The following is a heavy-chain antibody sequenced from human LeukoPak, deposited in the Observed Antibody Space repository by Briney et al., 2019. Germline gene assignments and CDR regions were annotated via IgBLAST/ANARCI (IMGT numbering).Heavy chain of an antibody. J-gene: IGHJ3*02. Sequence: GGSLRLSCAASGFTFDDYAMHWVRQAPGKGLEWVSGINWNSGNIGYADSVKGRFTISRDNAKNSLYLQMNSLRAEDTAVYYCAKEVRGDAFDIWGQGTMVTVSS. V-gene: IGHV3-9*01. CDR3: AKEVRGDAFDI. CDR2: INWNSGNI. CDR1: GFTFDDYA. D-gene: IGHD3-16*01.